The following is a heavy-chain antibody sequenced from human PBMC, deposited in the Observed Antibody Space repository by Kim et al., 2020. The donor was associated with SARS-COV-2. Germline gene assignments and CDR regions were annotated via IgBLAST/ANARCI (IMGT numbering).Heavy chain of an antibody. D-gene: IGHD4-4*01. V-gene: IGHV3-23*01. CDR2: ISGSADST. Sequence: GGSLRLSCAASGFTFSNYPMGWVRQAPGKGLEWVSGISGSADSTYYADSVKGRFTISRDNSKSTLYLQMSSLRVEDTAVYYCAKPIRDYSLNSYYFYAMDVWGQGTTVTVSS. J-gene: IGHJ6*02. CDR3: AKPIRDYSLNSYYFYAMDV. CDR1: GFTFSNYP.